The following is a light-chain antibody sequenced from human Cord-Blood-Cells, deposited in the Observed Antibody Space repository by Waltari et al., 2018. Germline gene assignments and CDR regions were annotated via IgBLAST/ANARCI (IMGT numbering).Light chain of an antibody. V-gene: IGLV2-11*01. Sequence: QSALTQPRSVSGSPGQSVTISCTGTSSDVGGYNYVSWYQHHPGKAPKLMIYDVSKRPSGVPDRCSGSKSGNTASLTISGLQAEDEADYYCCSYAGSYTWVFGGGTKLTVL. CDR3: CSYAGSYTWV. J-gene: IGLJ3*02. CDR2: DVS. CDR1: SSDVGGYNY.